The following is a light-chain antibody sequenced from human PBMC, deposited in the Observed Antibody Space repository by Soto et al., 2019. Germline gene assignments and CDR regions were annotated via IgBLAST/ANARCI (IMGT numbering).Light chain of an antibody. V-gene: IGKV1-5*01. CDR2: DAS. J-gene: IGKJ2*01. Sequence: DLQMTQSPSTLSASVGDRVIITCRASQSVSNWLAWFQQKPGTAPKLLIYDASSLESGVPSRFRGSGSGTEFTLTISSLQPDDFATYYCQQYSSYPGTFGQGTNLEIK. CDR1: QSVSNW. CDR3: QQYSSYPGT.